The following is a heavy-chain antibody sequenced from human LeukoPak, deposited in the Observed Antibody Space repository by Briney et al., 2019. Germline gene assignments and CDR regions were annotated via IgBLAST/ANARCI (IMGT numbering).Heavy chain of an antibody. D-gene: IGHD2-15*01. CDR3: ARLGCSGGSCSNPYYYGMDV. Sequence: SETLSLTCSVSGGSITSYCWSWIRQPPGKGLEWIGYIYYRGSTNYNPSLKSRVTIALDTSKNQFSLKLSSVTAADTAVYYCARLGCSGGSCSNPYYYGMDVWGQGTTVTVSS. CDR1: GGSITSYC. J-gene: IGHJ6*02. CDR2: IYYRGST. V-gene: IGHV4-59*08.